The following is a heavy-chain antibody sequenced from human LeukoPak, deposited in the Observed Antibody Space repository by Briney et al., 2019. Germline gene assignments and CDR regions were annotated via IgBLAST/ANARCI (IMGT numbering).Heavy chain of an antibody. J-gene: IGHJ4*02. CDR1: GFTFSSYA. CDR2: ISGSGGST. Sequence: PGGSLRLSCAASGFTFSSYAVSWVRQAPGKGLEWVSAISGSGGSTYYAVSVKGRFTISRDNSKNTLYLQMNSLRAEDTAVYYCAKGTGLIVATDFDYWGQGTLVTVSS. D-gene: IGHD5-12*01. CDR3: AKGTGLIVATDFDY. V-gene: IGHV3-23*01.